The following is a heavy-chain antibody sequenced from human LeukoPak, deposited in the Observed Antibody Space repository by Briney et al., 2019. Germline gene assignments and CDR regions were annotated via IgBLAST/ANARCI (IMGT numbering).Heavy chain of an antibody. CDR2: IYSGGST. J-gene: IGHJ4*02. CDR1: GFTVSSNY. D-gene: IGHD3-22*01. CDR3: ARDFDYYDSSGYYFDY. Sequence: GGSLRLSCAASGFTVSSNYMSWVRQAPGKGLEWVSVIYSGGSTYYADSVKGRFTISRDNAKNSLYLQMNSLRAEDTAVYYCARDFDYYDSSGYYFDYWGQGTLVTVSS. V-gene: IGHV3-66*01.